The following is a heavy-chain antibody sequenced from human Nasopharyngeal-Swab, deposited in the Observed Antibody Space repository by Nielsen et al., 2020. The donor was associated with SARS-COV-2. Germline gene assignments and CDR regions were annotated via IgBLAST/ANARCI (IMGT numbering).Heavy chain of an antibody. V-gene: IGHV4-59*01. D-gene: IGHD3-10*01. CDR2: SYHSGST. CDR3: ARDPYLTPGVFDF. J-gene: IGHJ4*02. Sequence: SETLSLTCTVSGGPISGFYWSWIRQPPGKALEWIGDSYHSGSTNYNPSLKSRVIISLDTSKNQFFLKLRYLSAADTAVYYCARDPYLTPGVFDFWGRGTPVTVSS. CDR1: GGPISGFY.